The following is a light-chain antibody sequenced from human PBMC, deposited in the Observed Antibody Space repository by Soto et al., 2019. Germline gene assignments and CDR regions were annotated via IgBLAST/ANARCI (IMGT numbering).Light chain of an antibody. CDR2: AAS. CDR1: QTISSY. J-gene: IGKJ2*01. V-gene: IGKV1-39*01. Sequence: DIQMTQSPSSLSASLGDRVTITCRASQTISSYLNWYQQKPGKAPKPLIYAASFLQSGVPSRFSGSGSGTHFTLTISSLHPEDFATYYCQQSYIASPTFGQGTKQEIK. CDR3: QQSYIASPT.